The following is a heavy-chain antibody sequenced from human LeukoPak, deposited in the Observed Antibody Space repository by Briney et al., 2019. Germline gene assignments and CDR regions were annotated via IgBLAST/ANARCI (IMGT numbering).Heavy chain of an antibody. CDR1: GGSISSGGYY. D-gene: IGHD3-3*01. CDR2: IYHSGST. V-gene: IGHV4-30-2*01. Sequence: PSQTLSLTCTVSGGSISSGGYYWSWLRQPPGKGLEWVGYIYHSGSTYYNPSLKSRVTISVDRSKNQFSLKLSSVTAADTAVYYCARDRGRSRMYYDFWSGLRPFDPWGQGTLVTVSS. CDR3: ARDRGRSRMYYDFWSGLRPFDP. J-gene: IGHJ5*02.